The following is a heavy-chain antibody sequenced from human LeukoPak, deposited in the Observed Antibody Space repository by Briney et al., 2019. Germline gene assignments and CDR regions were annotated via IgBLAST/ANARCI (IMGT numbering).Heavy chain of an antibody. CDR1: GFTFNNYG. CDR2: ISYDGRNK. CDR3: AKGPLRGTAAAIDY. J-gene: IGHJ4*02. Sequence: GGSLRLSCAASGFTFNNYGMHWVRQAPGKGLEWVAVISYDGRNKHYPDSVKVRFTISRDISTDTLWLQMDSLRTEDTAVYYCAKGPLRGTAAAIDYWGQGTLVTVSS. V-gene: IGHV3-30*18. D-gene: IGHD2-2*01.